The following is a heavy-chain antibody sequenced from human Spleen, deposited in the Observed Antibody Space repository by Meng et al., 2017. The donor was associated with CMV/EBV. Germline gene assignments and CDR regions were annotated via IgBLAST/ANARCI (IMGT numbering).Heavy chain of an antibody. J-gene: IGHJ4*02. CDR1: GYTFTSYA. Sequence: ASVKVSCKASGYTFTSYAMNWVRQAPGQGLEWMGWINPNSGGTNHAQKFQGRVTMTRDTSISTAYMELSRLRSDDTAVYYCATRRDGYNQPDYWGQGTLVTVSS. CDR2: INPNSGGT. D-gene: IGHD5-24*01. CDR3: ATRRDGYNQPDY. V-gene: IGHV1-2*02.